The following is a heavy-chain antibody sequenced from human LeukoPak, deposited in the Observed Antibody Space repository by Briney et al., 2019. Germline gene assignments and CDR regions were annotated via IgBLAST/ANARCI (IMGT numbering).Heavy chain of an antibody. CDR3: ARMYYYGSGSSA. Sequence: GASVEVSCKASGYTFTGYYMHWVRQAPGQGLEWMGWINPNSGGTNYAQKFQGRVTMTRDTSISTAYMELSRLRSDDTAVYYCARMYYYGSGSSAWGQGTLVTVSS. CDR1: GYTFTGYY. V-gene: IGHV1-2*02. CDR2: INPNSGGT. D-gene: IGHD3-10*01. J-gene: IGHJ4*02.